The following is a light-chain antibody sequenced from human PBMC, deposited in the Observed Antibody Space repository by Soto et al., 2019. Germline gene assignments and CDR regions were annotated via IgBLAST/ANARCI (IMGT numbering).Light chain of an antibody. Sequence: DIQLTQSPPTLSASVGDRVTITCRASQSIRYYLAWYQQMPGKAPELLIYGASSLQSGVPSRFSGSGPGTEFPLTISSLQTDDFATYFCQHHNSYSQTFGQGTKVEIK. J-gene: IGKJ1*01. CDR1: QSIRYY. CDR2: GAS. CDR3: QHHNSYSQT. V-gene: IGKV1-5*01.